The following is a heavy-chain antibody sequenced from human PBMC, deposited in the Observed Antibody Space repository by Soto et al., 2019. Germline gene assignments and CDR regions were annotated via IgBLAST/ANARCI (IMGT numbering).Heavy chain of an antibody. D-gene: IGHD3-16*01. J-gene: IGHJ6*02. CDR1: GYTFTRYG. V-gene: IGHV1-18*01. CDR3: AMVDVYVTPSPQDV. CDR2: INTYNGNT. Sequence: QVQLVQSGAEVKNPGASVKVSCKASGYTFTRYGIGWARQAPGQGLKWMGWINTYNGNTNYAQNVQGRVTQTTDTSTSTAYMGLRRLRSNDTAIYYCAMVDVYVTPSPQDVWRQGTTVIVSS.